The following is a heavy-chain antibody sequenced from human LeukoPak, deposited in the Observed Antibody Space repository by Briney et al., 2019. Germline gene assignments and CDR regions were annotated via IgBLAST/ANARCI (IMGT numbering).Heavy chain of an antibody. CDR2: IYYSGST. V-gene: IGHV4-59*01. D-gene: IGHD3-10*01. CDR3: ARAPGPYYYGSGSYPFDY. J-gene: IGHJ4*02. Sequence: PSETLSLTCTVSGGSISSYYWSWIRQPPGKGLEWIGYIYYSGSTNYNPSLKSRVTISVDTSKNQFSLKLSSVTAADTAVYYCARAPGPYYYGSGSYPFDYWGQGTLVTVSS. CDR1: GGSISSYY.